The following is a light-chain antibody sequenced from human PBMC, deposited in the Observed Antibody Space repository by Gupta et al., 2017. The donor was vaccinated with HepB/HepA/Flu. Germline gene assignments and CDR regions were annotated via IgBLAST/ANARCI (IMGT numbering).Light chain of an antibody. V-gene: IGLV2-14*03. CDR3: NSYTTRSTVV. CDR2: GVN. Sequence: QSALTQPASVSGSPGPSITISCSGTSSDVGAYGHVSWYQHHPGKAPKLMIYGVNNRPSGVSDRFSGSKSGNTASLSISGLQAEDEADYFCNSYTTRSTVVFGGGTKLTVL. J-gene: IGLJ2*01. CDR1: SSDVGAYGH.